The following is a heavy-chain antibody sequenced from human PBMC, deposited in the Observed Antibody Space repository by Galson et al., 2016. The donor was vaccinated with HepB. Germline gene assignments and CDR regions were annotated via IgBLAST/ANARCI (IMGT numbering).Heavy chain of an antibody. CDR3: ARGIPHYYGSGSLIDY. CDR2: MNFNSGNT. Sequence: SVKVSCKASGYTFTTYDINWVRQATGQGPEWMGWMNFNSGNTGYAQKFQGRVTMTRNTSISTAYMELSSLRSEDTAVYYCARGIPHYYGSGSLIDYWGQGTLVTVSS. CDR1: GYTFTTYD. V-gene: IGHV1-8*01. D-gene: IGHD3-10*01. J-gene: IGHJ4*02.